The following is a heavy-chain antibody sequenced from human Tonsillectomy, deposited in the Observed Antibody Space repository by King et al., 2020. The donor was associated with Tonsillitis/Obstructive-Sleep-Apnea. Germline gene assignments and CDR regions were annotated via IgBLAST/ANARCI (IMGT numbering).Heavy chain of an antibody. CDR3: ARLGAQGAFVNNWFDP. CDR2: IYPGNSDT. CDR1: GYTFTNYW. J-gene: IGHJ5*02. V-gene: IGHV5-51*01. Sequence: EEQLVQSGAEVREPGESLKISCKASGYTFTNYWIVWVRQMPGTCLEWLGIIYPGNSDTTYSPSFQGQVTISPDRSISTAYLQWGRLKAADTAIYYCARLGAQGAFVNNWFDPWGQGTLVTVSS. D-gene: IGHD3-16*01.